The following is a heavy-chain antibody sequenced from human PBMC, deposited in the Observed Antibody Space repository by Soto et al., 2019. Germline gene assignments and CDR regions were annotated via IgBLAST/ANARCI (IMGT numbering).Heavy chain of an antibody. Sequence: GGSLRLSCAASGFTFSSYAMHWVRQAPGKGLEWVAVISYDGSNKYYADSVKGRFTISRDNSKNTLYLQMNSLRAEDTAVYYCARDRRSPWVTAANKFYYYYGMDVWGQGTTVTVSS. CDR3: ARDRRSPWVTAANKFYYYYGMDV. J-gene: IGHJ6*02. CDR2: ISYDGSNK. CDR1: GFTFSSYA. D-gene: IGHD6-13*01. V-gene: IGHV3-30-3*01.